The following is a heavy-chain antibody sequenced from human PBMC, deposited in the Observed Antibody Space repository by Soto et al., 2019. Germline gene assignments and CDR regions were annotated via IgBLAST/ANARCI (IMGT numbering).Heavy chain of an antibody. D-gene: IGHD5-18*01. CDR1: GGTFSTYA. Sequence: QVQLVQSGAEVKKPESSVKVSCKAPGGTFSTYAIRWVRQAPGQGLEWNGGIIPMFGTANYAQRFQDRVTITADESMNTVYMQLSSLRSEDTAVYFCASGIQLWLRRINNGYSGWGQGTLVTVSS. J-gene: IGHJ4*02. CDR3: ASGIQLWLRRINNGYSG. V-gene: IGHV1-69*12. CDR2: IIPMFGTA.